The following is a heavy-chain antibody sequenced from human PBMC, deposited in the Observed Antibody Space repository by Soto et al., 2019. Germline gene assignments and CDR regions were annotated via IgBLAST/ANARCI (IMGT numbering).Heavy chain of an antibody. Sequence: SSETLSLTCTVSGGSISSYYWSWIRQPPGKGLEWIGYIYYSGSTNYNPSLKSRVTISVDTSKNQFSLKLSSVTAADTAVYYCARGMGGAFDIWGQGTMVTVSS. CDR1: GGSISSYY. D-gene: IGHD1-26*01. CDR3: ARGMGGAFDI. V-gene: IGHV4-59*01. J-gene: IGHJ3*02. CDR2: IYYSGST.